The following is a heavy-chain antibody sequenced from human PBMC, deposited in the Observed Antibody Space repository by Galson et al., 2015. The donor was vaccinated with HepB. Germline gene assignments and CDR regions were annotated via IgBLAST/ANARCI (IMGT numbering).Heavy chain of an antibody. V-gene: IGHV3-11*04. D-gene: IGHD2-21*02. Sequence: SLRLSCAASGFTFSDFYMTWIRQAPGKGLEWVSYIDDSSAFIEYADSVKGRFTTSRDNPKRSLHLQMNSLRAEDTAVYYCARARVVTAGGEGRLDFWGQGTLVTVSS. CDR1: GFTFSDFY. CDR2: IDDSSAFI. CDR3: ARARVVTAGGEGRLDF. J-gene: IGHJ4*02.